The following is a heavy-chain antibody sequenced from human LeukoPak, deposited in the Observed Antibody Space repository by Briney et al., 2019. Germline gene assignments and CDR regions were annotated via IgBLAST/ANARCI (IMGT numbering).Heavy chain of an antibody. CDR2: ISYDANIGSNK. D-gene: IGHD2-2*01. J-gene: IGHJ5*02. V-gene: IGHV3-30-3*02. Sequence: GGSLRPSCATSGFTFSRYAMHWVRQAPGKGLEWVALISYDANIGSNKYYADSVKGRFTISRDNSKNTLYLQMSSLKIEDTALYYCLKSYATSWYSWFDPWGQGTLVTVSS. CDR1: GFTFSRYA. CDR3: LKSYATSWYSWFDP.